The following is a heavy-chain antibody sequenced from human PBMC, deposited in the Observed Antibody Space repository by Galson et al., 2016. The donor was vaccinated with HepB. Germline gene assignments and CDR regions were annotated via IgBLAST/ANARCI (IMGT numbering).Heavy chain of an antibody. CDR3: TTARGHSSSWYHAFDI. CDR1: GYTLTELS. J-gene: IGHJ3*02. CDR2: FDPEDGET. V-gene: IGHV1-24*01. Sequence: SVKVSCKVSGYTLTELSMHWVRQPPGKGLEWMGGFDPEDGETIYAQKFQGRVTMTEGTPTDTAYMELSSLRSEDTAVYYCTTARGHSSSWYHAFDIWGQGTMVTVSS. D-gene: IGHD6-13*01.